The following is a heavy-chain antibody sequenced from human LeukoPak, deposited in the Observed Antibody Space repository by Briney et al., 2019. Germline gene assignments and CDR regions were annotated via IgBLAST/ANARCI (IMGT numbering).Heavy chain of an antibody. CDR2: IKRDGSEE. CDR3: ARDPYSNFFGAFDI. Sequence: GGSLRLSCAASEFTFSSYWMSWVRQAPGKGLEWVANIKRDGSEEYYVDSVKGRFTISRDNAKNSLYLQMNSLSSEDTAVYYCARDPYSNFFGAFDIWGQGTMVTVSS. J-gene: IGHJ3*02. V-gene: IGHV3-7*04. CDR1: EFTFSSYW. D-gene: IGHD6-13*01.